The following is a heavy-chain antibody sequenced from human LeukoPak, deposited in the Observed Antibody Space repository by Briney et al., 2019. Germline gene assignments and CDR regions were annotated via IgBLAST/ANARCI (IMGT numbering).Heavy chain of an antibody. D-gene: IGHD3-10*01. V-gene: IGHV3-23*01. Sequence: RSYYWGWIRQPPGKGLEWVSAISGSGGSTYYADSVKGRFTISRDNSKNTLYLQMNSLRAEDTAVYYCARLYGSGSYPFDYWGQGTLVTVPS. CDR1: RSYY. CDR3: ARLYGSGSYPFDY. CDR2: ISGSGGST. J-gene: IGHJ4*02.